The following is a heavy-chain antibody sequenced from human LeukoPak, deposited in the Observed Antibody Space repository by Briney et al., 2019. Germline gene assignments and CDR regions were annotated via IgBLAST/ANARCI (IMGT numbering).Heavy chain of an antibody. J-gene: IGHJ6*03. Sequence: GGPLTLSCAASGFTFSKYGMHWLRPAPGKELEWVAVICNEGSNKYYADYVKGRFTISRDNSKNTLYLQMNSLRAEDTAVYYCAKGGCSSTSCYGEVYYYYMDVWGKGTTVTVSS. D-gene: IGHD2-2*01. CDR2: ICNEGSNK. V-gene: IGHV3-33*06. CDR3: AKGGCSSTSCYGEVYYYYMDV. CDR1: GFTFSKYG.